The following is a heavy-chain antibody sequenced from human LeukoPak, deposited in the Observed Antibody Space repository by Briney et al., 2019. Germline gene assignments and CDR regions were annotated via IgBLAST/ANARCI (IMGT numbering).Heavy chain of an antibody. Sequence: GASVKVSCKASGHTFTSYGISWVRQAPGQGLEWMGWISAYNGNTNYVQKLQGRVTMTTDTSTSTAYMELRSLRSDDTAVYYCARDNHSGSWSWFDPWGQGTLVSVSS. CDR2: ISAYNGNT. CDR1: GHTFTSYG. D-gene: IGHD6-13*01. J-gene: IGHJ5*02. CDR3: ARDNHSGSWSWFDP. V-gene: IGHV1-18*01.